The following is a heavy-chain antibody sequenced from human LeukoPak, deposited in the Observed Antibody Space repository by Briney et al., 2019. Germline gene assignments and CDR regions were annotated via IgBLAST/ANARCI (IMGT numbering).Heavy chain of an antibody. D-gene: IGHD1-26*01. Sequence: GGSLRLFCAASGLTFRRYAKSWVPHAPGKGRVWVSANSGSGGSTYYEDSVKGRFTISRDNSKNTLYLQMNSLRAEDTAVYYCAKGTLTIVGATGWFDPWGQGTLVTVSS. CDR3: AKGTLTIVGATGWFDP. V-gene: IGHV3-23*01. CDR1: GLTFRRYA. J-gene: IGHJ5*02. CDR2: NSGSGGST.